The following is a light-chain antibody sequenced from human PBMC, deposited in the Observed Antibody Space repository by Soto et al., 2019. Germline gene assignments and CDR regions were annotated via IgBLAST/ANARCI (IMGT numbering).Light chain of an antibody. Sequence: EIVFTQSPATLSVAPGERATLSCRASQSVRSYLAWYQQKPGQAPRLLIYDASNRATGIPARFSGSGSGTDFTLTISSLEPEDSAVYYCQQRHKWPPITFGQGTRLEIK. CDR1: QSVRSY. CDR3: QQRHKWPPIT. CDR2: DAS. J-gene: IGKJ5*01. V-gene: IGKV3-11*01.